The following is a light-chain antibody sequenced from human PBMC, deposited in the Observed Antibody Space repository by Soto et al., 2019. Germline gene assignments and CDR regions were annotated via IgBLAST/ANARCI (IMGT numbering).Light chain of an antibody. CDR1: QSISTH. V-gene: IGKV1-39*01. CDR2: AAL. Sequence: DVQMTQSPSSLSAPIGDRVTLTCRASQSISTHLYWFQKKPGQAPKLLIYAALSLQSGVPPRFSGSGSGTAFTLTISSLQPEDFATYYCQQSDRNSLTFGQGTRLEIK. CDR3: QQSDRNSLT. J-gene: IGKJ5*01.